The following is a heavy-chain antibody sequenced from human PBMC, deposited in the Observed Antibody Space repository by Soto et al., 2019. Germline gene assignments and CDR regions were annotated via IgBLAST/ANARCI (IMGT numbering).Heavy chain of an antibody. J-gene: IGHJ4*02. Sequence: QVQLVQSGAEVKKPGSSVKVSCKASGGTFSSYAISWVRQAPGQGLEWMGGSIPIFGTANYAPRFQGRVTITADESTSTADVVLSRLRSEDTAVYYCASSHIVVVPGIGYFDYWGQGTLVTVPS. D-gene: IGHD2-21*02. CDR1: GGTFSSYA. CDR2: SIPIFGTA. CDR3: ASSHIVVVPGIGYFDY. V-gene: IGHV1-69*01.